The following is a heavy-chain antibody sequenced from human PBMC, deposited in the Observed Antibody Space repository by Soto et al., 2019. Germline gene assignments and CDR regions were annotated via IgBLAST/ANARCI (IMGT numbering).Heavy chain of an antibody. CDR2: IYHSGST. V-gene: IGHV4-30-2*01. D-gene: IGHD6-25*01. CDR1: GGSISSGGYS. J-gene: IGHJ4*02. Sequence: QLQLQESGSGLVKPSQTLSLTCAVSGGSISSGGYSWSWIRQPPGKGLEWIGDIYHSGSTYYNPSLKTRVTISVDRSKNQFSLQLRSVTSADTAVYYCAGGSPAAFDYWGQGTLVTVSS. CDR3: AGGSPAAFDY.